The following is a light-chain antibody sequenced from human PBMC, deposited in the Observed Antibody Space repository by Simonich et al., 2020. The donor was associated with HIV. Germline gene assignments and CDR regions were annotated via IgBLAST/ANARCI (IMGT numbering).Light chain of an antibody. J-gene: IGKJ4*01. CDR3: QQYFSSPLT. Sequence: DIVMTQSPDSLAVSLGERATINCKSSQSILYSSNSKNYLAWYQQKSGQPPKLLIYWAFTRESGVHDRFSGSGSGTDFTLTISSLQAEDVAIYYCQQYFSSPLTFGGGTKVEIK. CDR1: QSILYSSNSKNY. CDR2: WAF. V-gene: IGKV4-1*01.